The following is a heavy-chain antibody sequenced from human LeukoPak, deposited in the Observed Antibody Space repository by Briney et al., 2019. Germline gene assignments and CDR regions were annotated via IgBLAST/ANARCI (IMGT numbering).Heavy chain of an antibody. CDR1: GGSISSGGYY. CDR2: ICYSGST. D-gene: IGHD3-10*01. Sequence: SETLSLTCTVSGGSISSGGYYWSWTRQHPGKGLEWIGYICYSGSTYYNPSLKSRVTISVDTSKNQFSLKLSSVTAADTAVYYCASHGSGPYNWFDPWGQGTLVTVSS. J-gene: IGHJ5*02. V-gene: IGHV4-31*03. CDR3: ASHGSGPYNWFDP.